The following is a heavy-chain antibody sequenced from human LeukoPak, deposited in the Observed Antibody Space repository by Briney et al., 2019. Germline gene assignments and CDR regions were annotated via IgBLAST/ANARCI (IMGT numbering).Heavy chain of an antibody. V-gene: IGHV1-2*02. CDR1: GYTFTGYY. CDR2: INPKSGGT. J-gene: IGHJ4*02. CDR3: ARDGDGTIVVVVAATPSFDS. D-gene: IGHD2-15*01. Sequence: ASVKVSCKASGYTFTGYYMHWVRQPPGQGLAWMGWINPKSGGTNYEQKFQDRLTNTRDTSTSTAYMELSRLRCDGTAVYYCARDGDGTIVVVVAATPSFDSWGQGTLVTVSS.